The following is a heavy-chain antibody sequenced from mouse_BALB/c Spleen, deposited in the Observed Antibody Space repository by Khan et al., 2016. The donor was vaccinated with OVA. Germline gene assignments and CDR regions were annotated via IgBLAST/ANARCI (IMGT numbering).Heavy chain of an antibody. V-gene: IGHV5-6*01. CDR2: VSTGGGYT. Sequence: VQLKESGGDLVKPGGSLKLSCAASGFTFSTYGMSWVRQTPDKRLEWVATVSTGGGYTYYPHSVKGRFTFSRDNSKNTLYLQMSGLKSEDTVMFYCTRLAYYYDSEGFAYWGQGTLVTVSA. D-gene: IGHD1-1*01. CDR1: GFTFSTYG. J-gene: IGHJ3*01. CDR3: TRLAYYYDSEGFAY.